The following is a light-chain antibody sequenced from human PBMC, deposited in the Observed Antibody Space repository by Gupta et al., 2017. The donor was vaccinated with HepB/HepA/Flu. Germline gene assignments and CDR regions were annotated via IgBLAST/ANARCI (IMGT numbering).Light chain of an antibody. V-gene: IGKV3-20*01. CDR1: QSVSSSY. J-gene: IGKJ1*01. CDR2: GAS. Sequence: VLPQSPCTLSLSPGESATLPFRASQSVSSSYLAWYQQKPGQAPRLLIYGASSRATGIPDRFSGSGSGTEFTLTISRLEPEEYAVYYCQQDGSSPLTFGQGTKVEIK. CDR3: QQDGSSPLT.